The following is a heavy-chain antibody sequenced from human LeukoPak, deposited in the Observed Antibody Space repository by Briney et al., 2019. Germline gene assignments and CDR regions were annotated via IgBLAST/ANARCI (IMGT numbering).Heavy chain of an antibody. CDR2: SFTGSPT. J-gene: IGHJ4*02. D-gene: IGHD2-21*01. Sequence: VGSLTLSCTASGFTISHHCMNWIRQAPRQGLGWISYSFTGSPTHHAESVKGRLAVSRDNSKNSLYLHMDSLRSDDTAFYYCARGDIPYTNCFDYWGQGALVTVSS. CDR1: GFTISHHC. CDR3: ARGDIPYTNCFDY. V-gene: IGHV3-11*01.